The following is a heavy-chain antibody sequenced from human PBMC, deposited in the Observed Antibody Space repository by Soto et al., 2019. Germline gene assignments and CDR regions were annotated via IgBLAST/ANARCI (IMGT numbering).Heavy chain of an antibody. D-gene: IGHD2-21*02. J-gene: IGHJ4*02. V-gene: IGHV1-18*01. Sequence: QVQLVQSGAEVKKPGASVKVSCKASGYTFTNFGISWVRQAPGQGLEWMGWISAYNGNTNYAQNFQGRVTMTTDTSTSTANLELRTLRSDDTAVYYWARGVTPIDYWGEGTLVTVSS. CDR1: GYTFTNFG. CDR2: ISAYNGNT. CDR3: ARGVTPIDY.